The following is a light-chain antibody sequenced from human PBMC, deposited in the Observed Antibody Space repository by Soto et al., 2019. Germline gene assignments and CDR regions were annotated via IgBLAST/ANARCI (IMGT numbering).Light chain of an antibody. CDR3: QQYGSSGT. CDR2: GAS. CDR1: QSVSSN. V-gene: IGKV3-20*01. Sequence: DIVLTQSPGTLSLSPGERATLYCRASQSVSSNLAWYQQKPGQAPRLLIYGASNRATGIPDRFSGSGSGTDFTLTISRLEPEDFAAYYCQQYGSSGTFGQGTKVDIK. J-gene: IGKJ1*01.